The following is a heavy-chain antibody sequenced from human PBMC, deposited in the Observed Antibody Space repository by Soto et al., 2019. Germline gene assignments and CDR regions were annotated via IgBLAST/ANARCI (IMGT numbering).Heavy chain of an antibody. CDR3: ARDSGGDYHNYDMDV. CDR1: GFTFSNYA. CDR2: IWYDGSDK. J-gene: IGHJ6*03. D-gene: IGHD4-17*01. Sequence: QMQLVESGGGVVQPGTSLRLSCAASGFTFSNYAMHWVRQAPGKGLEWVTIIWYDGSDKNYGDSVKGRFTISRDNSKNTLYLQMNSLRVEDMAVYYCARDSGGDYHNYDMDVWGKGTTVTVSS. V-gene: IGHV3-33*01.